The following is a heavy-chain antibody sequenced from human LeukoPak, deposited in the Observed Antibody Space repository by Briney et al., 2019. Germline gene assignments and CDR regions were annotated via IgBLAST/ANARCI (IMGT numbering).Heavy chain of an antibody. D-gene: IGHD6-13*01. Sequence: SQTLSLTCTVSGGSISSGDYYWRWIRQPPGKGLEWIGYIYYSGSTYYNPSLKSRVTISVDTSKNQFSLKLSSVTAADTAVYYCARFELADAFDIWGQGTMVTVSS. J-gene: IGHJ3*02. V-gene: IGHV4-30-4*08. CDR1: GGSISSGDYY. CDR2: IYYSGST. CDR3: ARFELADAFDI.